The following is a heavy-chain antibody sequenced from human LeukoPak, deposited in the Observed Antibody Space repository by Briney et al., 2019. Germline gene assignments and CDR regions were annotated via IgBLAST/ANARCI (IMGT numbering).Heavy chain of an antibody. CDR1: GFTFGDFA. CDR2: IRSEAYGGTT. CDR3: TGSFGELTFFDY. J-gene: IGHJ4*02. V-gene: IGHV3-49*03. Sequence: PGGSLRLSCTASGFTFGDFAMSWFRQAPGKGLEWVGFIRSEAYGGTTEYAASVKGRFTISRDDSKSIAYLQMNSLKTEDTAVYYCTGSFGELTFFDYWGQGTLVTVSS. D-gene: IGHD3-10*01.